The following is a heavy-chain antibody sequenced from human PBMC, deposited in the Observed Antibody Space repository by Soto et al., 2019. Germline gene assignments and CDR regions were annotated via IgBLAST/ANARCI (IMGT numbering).Heavy chain of an antibody. Sequence: QVQLQESGPGLVKPSQTLSLTCTVSGGSISSGGYYWSWIRQHPGKGLEWIGYIYYSGSTYYNPSLKTRVTVSVDTSKNQFSLKLSSVTAADTAVYYCARGLVIRSAWFDPWGQGTLVTVSS. CDR1: GGSISSGGYY. V-gene: IGHV4-31*03. CDR2: IYYSGST. D-gene: IGHD3-9*01. J-gene: IGHJ5*02. CDR3: ARGLVIRSAWFDP.